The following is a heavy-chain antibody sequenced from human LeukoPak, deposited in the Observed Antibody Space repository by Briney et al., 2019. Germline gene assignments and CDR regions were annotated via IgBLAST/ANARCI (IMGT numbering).Heavy chain of an antibody. V-gene: IGHV5-51*01. CDR2: IYPGDSDT. J-gene: IGHJ5*01. CDR3: SGRGGSYLGDWFVS. D-gene: IGHD1-26*01. Sequence: GESLKISCKGSGYSFTSYWIGWVRQMPGKGLEWMGIIYPGDSDTRYSPSFQGPVTISHDKSISTTYPQRRSLKDSGPAMYYCSGRGGSYLGDWFVSWGQGTLVSVSS. CDR1: GYSFTSYW.